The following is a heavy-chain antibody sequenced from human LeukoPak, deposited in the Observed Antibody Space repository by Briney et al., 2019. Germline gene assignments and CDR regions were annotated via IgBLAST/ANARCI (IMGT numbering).Heavy chain of an antibody. J-gene: IGHJ4*02. Sequence: SKTLSLTCAVYGGSFSGYYWSWIRQPPGKGLEWIGEINHSGSTNYNPSLKSRVTISVDTSKNQFSLKLSSVTAADTAVYYCARGVLVYGNPYYFDYWGQGTLVTVSS. CDR2: INHSGST. V-gene: IGHV4-34*01. CDR3: ARGVLVYGNPYYFDY. D-gene: IGHD5/OR15-5a*01. CDR1: GGSFSGYY.